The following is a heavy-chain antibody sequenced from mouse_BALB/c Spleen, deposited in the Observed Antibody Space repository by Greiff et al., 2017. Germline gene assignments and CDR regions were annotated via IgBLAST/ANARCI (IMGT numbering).Heavy chain of an antibody. CDR2: INPYNDGT. D-gene: IGHD2-4*01. V-gene: IGHV1-14*01. CDR3: ARGGIYYDYGGDY. Sequence: VQLQQSGPELVKPGASVKMSCKASGYTFTSYVMHWVKQKPGQGLEWIGYINPYNDGTKYNEKFKGKATLTSDKSSSTAYMALSSLTSEDSAVYYCARGGIYYDYGGDYWGQGTSVTVSS. J-gene: IGHJ4*01. CDR1: GYTFTSYV.